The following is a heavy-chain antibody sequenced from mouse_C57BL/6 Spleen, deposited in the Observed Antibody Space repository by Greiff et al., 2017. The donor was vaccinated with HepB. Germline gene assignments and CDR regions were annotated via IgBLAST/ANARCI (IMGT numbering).Heavy chain of an antibody. D-gene: IGHD2-1*01. V-gene: IGHV1-50*01. CDR1: GYTFTSYW. J-gene: IGHJ3*01. CDR2: IDPSDSYT. Sequence: QVQLQQPGAELVKPGASVKLSCKASGYTFTSYWMQWVKQRPGQGLEWIGEIDPSDSYTNYNQKFKGKATLTVDTSSSTAYMQLSSLTSEDSAVYYCAREEGYGNGGFAYWGQGTLVTVSA. CDR3: AREEGYGNGGFAY.